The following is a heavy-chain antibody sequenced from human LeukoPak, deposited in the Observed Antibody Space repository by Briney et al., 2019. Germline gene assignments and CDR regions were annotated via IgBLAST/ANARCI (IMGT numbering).Heavy chain of an antibody. V-gene: IGHV4-31*03. D-gene: IGHD2-2*01. CDR2: IYYSGST. CDR3: ASSPTYCSSTSCYQEINWFDP. Sequence: SQTLSLTCTVSGGSISSGGYYWSWIRQHPGKGLEWIGYIYYSGSTYYHPSLKSRVTISVDTSKNQFSLKLSSVTAADTAVYYCASSPTYCSSTSCYQEINWFDPWGQGTLVTVSS. CDR1: GGSISSGGYY. J-gene: IGHJ5*02.